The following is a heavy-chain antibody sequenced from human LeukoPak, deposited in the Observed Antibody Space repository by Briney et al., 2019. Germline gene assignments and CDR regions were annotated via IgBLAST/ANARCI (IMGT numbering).Heavy chain of an antibody. D-gene: IGHD3-22*01. Sequence: GGSLRLSCAASGFTFSSYSMNWVRQAPGKGLEWVSYISSSSSTIYYADSVKGRFTISRDNAKNSLYLQMNSLRAEDTAVYYCASELYYYDSSGYTWLSDYSGQGTLVTVSS. V-gene: IGHV3-48*01. CDR3: ASELYYYDSSGYTWLSDY. CDR1: GFTFSSYS. CDR2: ISSSSSTI. J-gene: IGHJ4*02.